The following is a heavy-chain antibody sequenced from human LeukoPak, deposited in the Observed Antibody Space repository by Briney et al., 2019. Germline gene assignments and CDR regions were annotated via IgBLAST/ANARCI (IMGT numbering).Heavy chain of an antibody. CDR2: ISDSGGST. CDR3: AKGSSWYGYYFDY. V-gene: IGHV3-23*01. Sequence: GGSLRLSCAASGFTFSSYGMHWVRQAPGKGLEWVSTISDSGGSTYYADSVKGRFTISRDNSKNTLYLQMNSLRAEDTAVYYCAKGSSWYGYYFDYWGQGTLVTVSS. D-gene: IGHD6-13*01. CDR1: GFTFSSYG. J-gene: IGHJ4*02.